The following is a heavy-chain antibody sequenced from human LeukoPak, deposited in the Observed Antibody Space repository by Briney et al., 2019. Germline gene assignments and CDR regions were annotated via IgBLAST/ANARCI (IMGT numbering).Heavy chain of an antibody. CDR3: ASGGYCSSTSCYLDAFDI. J-gene: IGHJ3*02. Sequence: ASVKVSCKASGYTFTSYGISWVRQAPGQGLEWMGWISAYNGNTNYAQKLQGRVTMTTDTSTSTAYMELRSLRSDDTAVYYCASGGYCSSTSCYLDAFDIWGQGTMVTVSS. D-gene: IGHD2-2*01. V-gene: IGHV1-18*01. CDR1: GYTFTSYG. CDR2: ISAYNGNT.